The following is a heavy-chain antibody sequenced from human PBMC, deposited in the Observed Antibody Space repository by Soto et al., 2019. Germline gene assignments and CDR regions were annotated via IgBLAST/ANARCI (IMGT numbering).Heavy chain of an antibody. V-gene: IGHV1-18*01. CDR2: ISGYNGNT. D-gene: IGHD3-10*01. CDR1: GYTFSSYG. Sequence: QAQLVQSGAEVKKPGASVKVSCKASGYTFSSYGITWVRQAPGQGLEWMAWISGYNGNTNYAQNLQGRVTMTTDTSTNTAYMELRSLRSDDTAVYYCARDDFVVRGVYYYYGMDVWGQGTPVTVSS. CDR3: ARDDFVVRGVYYYYGMDV. J-gene: IGHJ6*02.